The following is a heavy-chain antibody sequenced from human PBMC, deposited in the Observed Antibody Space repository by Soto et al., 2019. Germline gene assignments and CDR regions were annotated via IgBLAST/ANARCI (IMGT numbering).Heavy chain of an antibody. CDR1: GFTFSSYS. V-gene: IGHV3-21*01. D-gene: IGHD3-22*01. J-gene: IGHJ3*02. CDR3: ARLPDSSGYEGAFDI. Sequence: GGSLRHSCAASGFTFSSYSMNWVRQAPGKGLEWVSSISSSSSYIYYADSVKGRFTISRDNAKNSLYLQMNSLRAEDTAVYYCARLPDSSGYEGAFDIWGQGTMVTVSS. CDR2: ISSSSSYI.